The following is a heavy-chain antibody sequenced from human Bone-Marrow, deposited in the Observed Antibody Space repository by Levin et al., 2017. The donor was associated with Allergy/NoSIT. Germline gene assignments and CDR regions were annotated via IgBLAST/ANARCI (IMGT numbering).Heavy chain of an antibody. CDR1: GGSISSYY. Sequence: SQTLSLTCTVSGGSISSYYWSWIRQPPGKGLEWIGYIYYSGSTNYNPSLKSRVTISVDTSKNQFSLKLSSVTAADTAVYYCARGEMATIWNYYYYGMDVWGQGTTVTVSS. CDR2: IYYSGST. D-gene: IGHD5-24*01. CDR3: ARGEMATIWNYYYYGMDV. V-gene: IGHV4-59*01. J-gene: IGHJ6*02.